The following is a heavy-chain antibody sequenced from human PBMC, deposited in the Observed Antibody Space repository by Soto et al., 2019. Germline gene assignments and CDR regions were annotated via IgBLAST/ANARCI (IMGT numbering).Heavy chain of an antibody. Sequence: GSLRLSCAASGFTFSSYAMHWVRQAPGKGLEYVSAISSNGGSTYYANSVKGRFTISRDNSKNTLYLQMGSLRAEDMAVYYCARGVAVRGVNKAYYFDYWGQGTLVTVSS. CDR3: ARGVAVRGVNKAYYFDY. D-gene: IGHD3-10*01. CDR2: ISSNGGST. J-gene: IGHJ4*02. V-gene: IGHV3-64*01. CDR1: GFTFSSYA.